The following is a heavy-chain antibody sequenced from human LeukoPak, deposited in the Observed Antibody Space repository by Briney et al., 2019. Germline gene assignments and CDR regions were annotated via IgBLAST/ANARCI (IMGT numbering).Heavy chain of an antibody. J-gene: IGHJ4*02. V-gene: IGHV4-59*01. CDR1: GGSISSYY. CDR2: VYYSGTT. CDR3: ARQGYGSGYYYFDY. Sequence: PSETLSLTCTGSGGSISSYYWSWIRQPPGKGLEWIGYVYYSGTTNYNPSLKSRVTISVDTSKNQFSLKLSSVTAADTAVYYCARQGYGSGYYYFDYWGQGTLVTVSS. D-gene: IGHD6-19*01.